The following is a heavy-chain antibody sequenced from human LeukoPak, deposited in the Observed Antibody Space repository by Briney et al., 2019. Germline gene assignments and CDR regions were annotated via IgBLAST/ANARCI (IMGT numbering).Heavy chain of an antibody. Sequence: ASVKVSCKASGSTFITYDINWVRQATGQGLEWVGWMNTDSGNTAYAQKFQGRLTMTSNTSISTAYMELSSLRSEDTAVYYCARGRLRFLDNWGQGTLVTVSS. V-gene: IGHV1-8*01. J-gene: IGHJ4*02. D-gene: IGHD3-3*01. CDR1: GSTFITYD. CDR3: ARGRLRFLDN. CDR2: MNTDSGNT.